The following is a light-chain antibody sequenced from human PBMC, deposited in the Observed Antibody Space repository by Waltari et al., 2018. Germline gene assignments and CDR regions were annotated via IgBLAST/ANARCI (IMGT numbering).Light chain of an antibody. CDR3: ASWDQSLRGVV. V-gene: IGLV1-47*01. CDR2: RDS. J-gene: IGLJ2*01. CDR1: NSNIGCNS. Sequence: QSVLSQPPSASASPGQGVTISCSGSNSNIGCNSVFWYQHVPGTAPKLVIFRDSQRPSGVPGRFSGSKSGTSASLAISGLRSEDEADYYCASWDQSLRGVVFGGGTKLTVL.